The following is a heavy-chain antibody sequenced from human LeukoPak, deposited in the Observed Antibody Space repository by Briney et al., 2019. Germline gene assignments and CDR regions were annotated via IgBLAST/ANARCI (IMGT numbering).Heavy chain of an antibody. D-gene: IGHD4-17*01. J-gene: IGHJ3*01. CDR2: INYSGST. CDR3: ARGANYGDYGLDAFDV. Sequence: SETLSLTCTVSGGSMSSYYWSWIRQPPGERLEWIGYINYSGSTTYNPSLRSRVTMSIDTSKNQFSLKLTSVTAADTAVYHCARGANYGDYGLDAFDVWGQGTMVTVPS. CDR1: GGSMSSYY. V-gene: IGHV4-59*01.